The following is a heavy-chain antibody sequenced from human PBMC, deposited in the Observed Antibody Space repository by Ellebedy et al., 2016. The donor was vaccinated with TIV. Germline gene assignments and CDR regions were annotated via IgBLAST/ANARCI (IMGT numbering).Heavy chain of an antibody. V-gene: IGHV4-59*01. D-gene: IGHD4-23*01. J-gene: IGHJ5*02. CDR1: GGSINSYY. Sequence: SETLSLTXSVSGGSINSYYWSWIRQSPVKGLEWIGYVHYSGGTKYSPSLTSRVFISIDTSKNQFSLKLSSVTAADTAVYYCARDSSNSRWYLWGQGTLVTVSS. CDR2: VHYSGGT. CDR3: ARDSSNSRWYL.